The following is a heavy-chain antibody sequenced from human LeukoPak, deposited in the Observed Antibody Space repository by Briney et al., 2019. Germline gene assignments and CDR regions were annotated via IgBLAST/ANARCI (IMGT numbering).Heavy chain of an antibody. CDR3: VRVGVPASVDY. J-gene: IGHJ4*02. CDR1: GFTFSDYY. CDR2: INDDGSTT. Sequence: GGSLRLSCATSGFTFSDYYMHWVRQAPGKGLVWVSHINDDGSTTVYADSVKGRFTISRDNAKNTLYFQLNSLRVEDTAVFFYVRVGVPASVDYWGQGTPVTVSS. D-gene: IGHD2-2*01. V-gene: IGHV3-74*01.